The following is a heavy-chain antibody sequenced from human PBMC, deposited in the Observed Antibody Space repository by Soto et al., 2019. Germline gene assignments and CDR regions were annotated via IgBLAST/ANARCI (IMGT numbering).Heavy chain of an antibody. CDR2: ISSSSSTI. J-gene: IGHJ4*02. V-gene: IGHV3-48*01. CDR3: ASVYSSSWYGPDY. Sequence: EVQLVESGGGLVQPGGSLRLSCAASGFTFSSYSMNWVRQAPGKGLEWVSYISSSSSTIYYADSVKGRFTISRDNAKNSLYLQMNSLRAEDTAVYYCASVYSSSWYGPDYWGQGTLVTVSS. CDR1: GFTFSSYS. D-gene: IGHD6-13*01.